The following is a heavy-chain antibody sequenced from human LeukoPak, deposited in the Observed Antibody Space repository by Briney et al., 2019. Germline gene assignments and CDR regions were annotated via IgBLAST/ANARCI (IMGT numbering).Heavy chain of an antibody. CDR3: ARDERGGSSSDI. V-gene: IGHV1-18*01. Sequence: ASVKVSCKASGYKIIEYVISWVRQAPGQGLEWMGWISANNGNTNYAQKLQGRVTMSTDTSTSTAYMELRSLRSDDTAVYYCARDERGGSSSDIWGQGTMVTVSS. CDR1: GYKIIEYV. CDR2: ISANNGNT. J-gene: IGHJ3*02. D-gene: IGHD6-13*01.